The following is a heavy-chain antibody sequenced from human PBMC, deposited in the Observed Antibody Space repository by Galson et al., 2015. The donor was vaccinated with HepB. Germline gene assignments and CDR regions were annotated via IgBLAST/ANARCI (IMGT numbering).Heavy chain of an antibody. J-gene: IGHJ3*01. CDR3: AKGDKLGWSTHDAFHG. D-gene: IGHD6-19*01. CDR2: ISYDGTQK. CDR1: GFRFGLYG. V-gene: IGHV3-30*18. Sequence: SLRLSCAASGFRFGLYGMDWVRQVPGKGLEWVAVISYDGTQKHYGDSVKGRFIISRDNSKNTLSLEMNSLRPEDTAIYYCAKGDKLGWSTHDAFHGWGPGTMVTVSS.